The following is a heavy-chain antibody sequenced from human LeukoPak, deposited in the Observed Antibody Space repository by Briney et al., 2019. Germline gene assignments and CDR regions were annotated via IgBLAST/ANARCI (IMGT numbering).Heavy chain of an antibody. D-gene: IGHD6-19*01. CDR3: AKDRPAVAVAGTAAFDY. J-gene: IGHJ4*02. V-gene: IGHV3-23*01. CDR1: GLTFSSYA. CDR2: ISGSGGST. Sequence: HAGGSLRLSCAASGLTFSSYAMSWVRQAPGKGLEWISAISGSGGSTYYADSVKGRFTISRDNSKNPLYLQMNSLRAEDTAVYYCAKDRPAVAVAGTAAFDYWGQGTLFTVSS.